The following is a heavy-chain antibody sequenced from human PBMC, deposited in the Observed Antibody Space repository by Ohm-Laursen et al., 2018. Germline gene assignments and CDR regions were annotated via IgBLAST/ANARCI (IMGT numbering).Heavy chain of an antibody. CDR1: GFTFSSYE. V-gene: IGHV3-48*03. Sequence: GSLRLSCSASGFTFSSYEMNWVRQAPGKGLEWVSYISSSGSAIHYADSVEGRFTISRDNAKNSLYLQMNSLRAEDTAVYHCARDPVRGLTDYWGQGTLVTVSS. D-gene: IGHD3-16*01. CDR2: ISSSGSAI. CDR3: ARDPVRGLTDY. J-gene: IGHJ4*02.